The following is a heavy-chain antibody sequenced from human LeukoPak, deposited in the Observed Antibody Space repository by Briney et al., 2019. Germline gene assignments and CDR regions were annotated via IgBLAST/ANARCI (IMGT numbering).Heavy chain of an antibody. CDR1: GYTFTGYY. CDR3: ARATSYGSGSDYYYYMDV. Sequence: ASVKVSCKASGYTFTGYYMHWVRQAPGQGLEWMGRINPNSGGTNYAQKFQGRVTMTRDTSISTAYMELSRLRSDDTAVYYCARATSYGSGSDYYYYMDVWGKGTTVTVSS. V-gene: IGHV1-2*06. CDR2: INPNSGGT. D-gene: IGHD3-10*01. J-gene: IGHJ6*03.